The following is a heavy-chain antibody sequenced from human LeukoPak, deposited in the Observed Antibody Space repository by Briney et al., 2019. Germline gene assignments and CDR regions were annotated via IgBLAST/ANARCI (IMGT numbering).Heavy chain of an antibody. V-gene: IGHV3-20*04. J-gene: IGHJ6*03. CDR2: INWNGGST. CDR3: ARVNTAMVTEDYYYYYMDA. Sequence: PGGSLRLSCAASGFTFDDYGMSWVRQAPGKGLEWVSGINWNGGSTGYADSVKGRFTISRDNAKNSLYLQMNSLRAEDTALYYCARVNTAMVTEDYYYYYMDAWGKGTTVTISS. CDR1: GFTFDDYG. D-gene: IGHD5-18*01.